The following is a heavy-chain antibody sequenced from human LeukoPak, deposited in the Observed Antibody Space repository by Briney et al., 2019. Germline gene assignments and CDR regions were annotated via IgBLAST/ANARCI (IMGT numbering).Heavy chain of an antibody. D-gene: IGHD3-16*01. CDR3: ATVKYDDTDFLYFSYMEV. CDR1: GFIFSKFS. J-gene: IGHJ6*03. Sequence: GGSLRLSCAASGFIFSKFSRNWVRQAPGKGLEWVAFVNATSNSIHYADSVKGRFTISRDSARNSLNLQMNSLRAEDTAVYYCATVKYDDTDFLYFSYMEVWARGPTVTVSS. V-gene: IGHV3-21*01. CDR2: VNATSNSI.